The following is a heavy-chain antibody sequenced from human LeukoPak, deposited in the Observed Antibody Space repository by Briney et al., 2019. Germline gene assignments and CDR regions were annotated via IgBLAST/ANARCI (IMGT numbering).Heavy chain of an antibody. CDR1: GCTFSKYE. J-gene: IGHJ6*03. V-gene: IGHV3-48*03. CDR2: ISSRGRTI. D-gene: IGHD3-10*02. Sequence: SLSLSCVDCGCTFSKYEMNRVRQAAGRGLGWVSYISSRGRTIYYGSSGEGRFTLPRNNAKNSLYLQMNSLRAADTAVYYCADLGITMIGGVWGKGTTVTMSS. CDR3: ADLGITMIGGV.